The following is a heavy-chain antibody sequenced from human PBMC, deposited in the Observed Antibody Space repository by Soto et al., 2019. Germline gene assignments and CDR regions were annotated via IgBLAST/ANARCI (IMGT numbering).Heavy chain of an antibody. Sequence: PGGSLRLSCAVSGFTFSSYAMHWVRQAPGKGLEWVAVISYDGSNKYYADSVKGRFTISRDNSKNTLYLQMNSLRAEDTAVYYCARGASSSWYMEGYYYGMDVWCQGTTVTVSS. CDR1: GFTFSSYA. J-gene: IGHJ6*02. V-gene: IGHV3-30-3*01. CDR3: ARGASSSWYMEGYYYGMDV. CDR2: ISYDGSNK. D-gene: IGHD6-13*01.